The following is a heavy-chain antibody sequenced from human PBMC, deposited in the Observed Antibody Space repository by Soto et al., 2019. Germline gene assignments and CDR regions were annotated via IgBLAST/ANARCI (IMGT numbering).Heavy chain of an antibody. CDR3: ARVLTRIAAKNWFDP. CDR1: GGSISSYY. Sequence: SETLSLTCTVSGGSISSYYWSWIRQPPGKGLEWIGYIYYSGSTNYNPSLKSRVTISVDTSKNQFSLKLSSVTAADTAVYYCARVLTRIAAKNWFDPWGQGNLVTVSS. J-gene: IGHJ5*02. D-gene: IGHD6-13*01. V-gene: IGHV4-59*01. CDR2: IYYSGST.